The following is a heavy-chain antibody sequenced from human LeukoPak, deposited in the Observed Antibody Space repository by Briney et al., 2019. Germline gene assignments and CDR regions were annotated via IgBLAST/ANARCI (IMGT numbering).Heavy chain of an antibody. CDR1: GFTFSSYA. Sequence: GGSLRLSCAASGFTFSSYAMSWVRQAPGKGLEWVANIKQDGSEKYYVDSVKGRFTISRDNAKNSLYLQMNSLRAEDTAVYYCAREPTVLLWFGEASWFDPWGQGTLVTVSS. CDR3: AREPTVLLWFGEASWFDP. V-gene: IGHV3-7*01. J-gene: IGHJ5*02. CDR2: IKQDGSEK. D-gene: IGHD3-10*01.